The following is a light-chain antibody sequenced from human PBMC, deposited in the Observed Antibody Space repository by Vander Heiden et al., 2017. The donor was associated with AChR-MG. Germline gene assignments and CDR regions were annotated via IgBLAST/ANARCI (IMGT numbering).Light chain of an antibody. J-gene: IGKJ4*01. CDR3: QHYNEWPLT. CDR2: GAY. CDR1: QIVNIN. V-gene: IGKV3-15*01. Sequence: EIVMTQSPATLSVSPGEGATLSCRASQIVNINLAWYQQKPGQAPRLLIYGAYTRATGVPARFSGSGSGTEFTLTISSLQSEDFAVYFCQHYNEWPLTFGGGTKVEIK.